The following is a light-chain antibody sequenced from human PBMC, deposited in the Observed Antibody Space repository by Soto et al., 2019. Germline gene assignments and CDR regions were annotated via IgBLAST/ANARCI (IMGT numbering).Light chain of an antibody. Sequence: QSALTQPASVSGSLGQSITISCTGTSSDVGAYDYVSWYQQHPGKVPKLIIYEVTSRPSGASSRFSGSKSGNTASLTIAGLQGEDEANYYCISYTRSSTYVFGTGTKLTVL. CDR1: SSDVGAYDY. CDR3: ISYTRSSTYV. CDR2: EVT. J-gene: IGLJ1*01. V-gene: IGLV2-14*03.